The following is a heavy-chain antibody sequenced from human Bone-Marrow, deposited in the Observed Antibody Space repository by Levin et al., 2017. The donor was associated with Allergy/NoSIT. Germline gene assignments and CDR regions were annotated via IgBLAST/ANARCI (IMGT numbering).Heavy chain of an antibody. CDR3: AILGYCSSTSCYSDYDYGMDV. Sequence: SETLSLTCTVSGGSISSSSYYWGWIRQPPGKGLEWIGSIYYSGSTYYNPSLKSRVTISVDTSKNQFSLKLSSVTAADTAVYYCAILGYCSSTSCYSDYDYGMDVWGQGTTVTVSS. V-gene: IGHV4-39*07. CDR2: IYYSGST. D-gene: IGHD2-2*02. J-gene: IGHJ6*02. CDR1: GGSISSSSYY.